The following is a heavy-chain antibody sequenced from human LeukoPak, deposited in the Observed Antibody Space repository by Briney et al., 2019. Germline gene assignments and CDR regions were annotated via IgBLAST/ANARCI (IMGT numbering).Heavy chain of an antibody. CDR1: GFTFSSYA. CDR3: AKASLGDSGYDPLDFDY. J-gene: IGHJ4*02. D-gene: IGHD5-12*01. Sequence: PGGSLRLSCAASGFTFSSYAMSWVRQAPGKGLEWVSAISGSGGSTYYADSVKGRFTISRDNSKNTLYLQMNSLRAEDTAVYYCAKASLGDSGYDPLDFDYWGQRTLATVSS. CDR2: ISGSGGST. V-gene: IGHV3-23*01.